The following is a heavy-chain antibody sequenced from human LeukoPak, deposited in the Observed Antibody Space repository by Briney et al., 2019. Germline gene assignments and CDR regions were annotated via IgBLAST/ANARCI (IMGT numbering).Heavy chain of an antibody. Sequence: LPGGSLRLSCVASGFTFSNYRMSWVRQAPGKGLEWVANIKQDGSEKYYVDSVKGRFTISRDNAKNSLYLQMNSLRAEDTAVYYCAREVTPYYWGQGTLVTVSS. D-gene: IGHD2-21*02. CDR2: IKQDGSEK. V-gene: IGHV3-7*01. J-gene: IGHJ4*02. CDR1: GFTFSNYR. CDR3: AREVTPYY.